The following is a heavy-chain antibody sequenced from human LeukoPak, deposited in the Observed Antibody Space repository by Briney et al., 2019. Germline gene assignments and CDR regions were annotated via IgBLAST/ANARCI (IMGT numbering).Heavy chain of an antibody. Sequence: ASVKVSCKASGYTFNRYGFSWVRQAPGQGLEWLGWISAYNGNTNYAQKVQDRVTMTTDTSTSTAYMELRSLSSDDTAVYFCARTHDYTNYPDCWGQGTLVAVSS. J-gene: IGHJ4*02. D-gene: IGHD4-11*01. CDR1: GYTFNRYG. CDR3: ARTHDYTNYPDC. CDR2: ISAYNGNT. V-gene: IGHV1-18*01.